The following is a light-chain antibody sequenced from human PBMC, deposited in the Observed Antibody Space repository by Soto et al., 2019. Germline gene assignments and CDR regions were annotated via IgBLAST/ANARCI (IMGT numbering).Light chain of an antibody. CDR2: DAS. J-gene: IGKJ4*01. Sequence: EIVMTQSPATLSVYPGEGATLSCKASQNVYNNLACYQQRPGQPPRLLIYDASTRATGISARFSGSGYGTEFTLTICGLQSEDFEVYFCQQCRNWLLSFGGGTKVEIK. CDR3: QQCRNWLLS. CDR1: QNVYNN. V-gene: IGKV3-15*01.